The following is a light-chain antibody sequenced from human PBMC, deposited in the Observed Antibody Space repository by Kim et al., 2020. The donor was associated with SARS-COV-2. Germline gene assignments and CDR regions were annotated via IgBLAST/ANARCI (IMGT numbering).Light chain of an antibody. V-gene: IGLV10-54*01. Sequence: LTQPPSVSKGLRQTATLTCTGNSNNVGNEGVGWLQQHQGHPPKLLSYRNNDRPPGISDRLSASRSGNTASLTITGLQPEDEADYYCSAWDSSLSAWVFGGGTQLTVL. CDR1: SNNVGNEG. CDR3: SAWDSSLSAWV. CDR2: RNN. J-gene: IGLJ3*02.